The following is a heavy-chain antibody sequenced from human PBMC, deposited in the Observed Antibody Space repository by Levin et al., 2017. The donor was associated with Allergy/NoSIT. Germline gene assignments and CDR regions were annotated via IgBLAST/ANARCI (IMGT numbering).Heavy chain of an antibody. Sequence: ASVKVSCKASGYTFTGYYIHWVRQAPGQGLEWMGRINPNSGGTNYAQKFQGRVIMTRDTSISTAYMELSRLRSDDTAVYYCVRGEGIYGDYGGYFDLWGRGTLVTVSS. V-gene: IGHV1-2*06. CDR1: GYTFTGYY. CDR2: INPNSGGT. CDR3: VRGEGIYGDYGGYFDL. D-gene: IGHD4-17*01. J-gene: IGHJ2*01.